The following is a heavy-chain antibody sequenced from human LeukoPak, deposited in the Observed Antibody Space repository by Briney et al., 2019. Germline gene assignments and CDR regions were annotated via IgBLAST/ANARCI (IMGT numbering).Heavy chain of an antibody. Sequence: ASVKVSCKASGYTFTGYYMHWVRQAPGQGLEWMGRINPNSGGTNYAQRFQGRVTMTRDTSISTAYMELSRLRSDDTAVYYCARGTGRSVGATDYWGQGTLVTVSS. V-gene: IGHV1-2*06. CDR1: GYTFTGYY. CDR2: INPNSGGT. D-gene: IGHD1-26*01. J-gene: IGHJ4*02. CDR3: ARGTGRSVGATDY.